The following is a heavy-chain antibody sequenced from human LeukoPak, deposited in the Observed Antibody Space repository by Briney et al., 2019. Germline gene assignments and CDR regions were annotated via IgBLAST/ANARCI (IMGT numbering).Heavy chain of an antibody. CDR1: GFTFSSYG. CDR2: ISYDGSNK. Sequence: PGRSLRLSCAASGFTFSSYGMHWVRQAPGKGLEWVAVISYDGSNKYYADSVKGRFTISRDNSKNTLYLQMNSLRAEDTAVYYCAKEAVDGSYYVYWGQGTLVTVSS. J-gene: IGHJ4*02. D-gene: IGHD1-26*01. CDR3: AKEAVDGSYYVY. V-gene: IGHV3-30*18.